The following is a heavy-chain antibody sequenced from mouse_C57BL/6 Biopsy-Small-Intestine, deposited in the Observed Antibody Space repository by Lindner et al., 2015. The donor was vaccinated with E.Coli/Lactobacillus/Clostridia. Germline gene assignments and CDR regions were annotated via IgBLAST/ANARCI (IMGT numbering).Heavy chain of an antibody. CDR3: AMDY. V-gene: IGHV5-6*01. CDR2: ISSGGSYT. CDR1: GFTFSSYG. Sequence: VQLQESGGDLVKPGGSLKLSCAASGFTFSSYGMSWVRQTPDKRLEWVATISSGGSYTYYPDSVKGRFTISRDNAKNTLYLQMSSLKSEDTATYYCAMDYWGQGTSVTVSS. J-gene: IGHJ4*01.